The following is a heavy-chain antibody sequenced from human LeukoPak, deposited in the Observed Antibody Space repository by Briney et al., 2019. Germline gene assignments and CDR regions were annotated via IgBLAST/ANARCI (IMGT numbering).Heavy chain of an antibody. CDR2: ISGSGGST. CDR1: GFTFSSYA. Sequence: GGSLRLSCAASGFTFSSYAMSWVRQAPGKGLEWLSAISGSGGSTYYADSVKGRFTIARDNSKNTLYLQMNSLRAEDTAVCYCAKDQEKYYYGSGSYHPSYYYYYGMDVWGQGTTVTVSS. CDR3: AKDQEKYYYGSGSYHPSYYYYYGMDV. J-gene: IGHJ6*02. V-gene: IGHV3-23*01. D-gene: IGHD3-10*01.